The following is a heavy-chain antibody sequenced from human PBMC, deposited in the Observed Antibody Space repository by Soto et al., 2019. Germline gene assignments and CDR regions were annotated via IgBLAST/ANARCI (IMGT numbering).Heavy chain of an antibody. D-gene: IGHD1-1*01. CDR1: GGSFSGYY. J-gene: IGHJ6*02. CDR2: INHSGST. CDR3: ARATGTIYYHGKDV. V-gene: IGHV4-34*01. Sequence: PSENLSLTLAVYGGSFSGYYWSWIFQPPVKVLQWIREINHSGSTNYNPSLKSRVTISVDTSKNQFSLKLSSVTAADTAVYYCARATGTIYYHGKDVWAQGTTVTASS.